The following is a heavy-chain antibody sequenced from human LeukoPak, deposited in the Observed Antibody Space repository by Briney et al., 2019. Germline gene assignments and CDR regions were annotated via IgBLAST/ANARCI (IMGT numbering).Heavy chain of an antibody. Sequence: SETLSLTCTVSGGSISSSSYYWGWIRQPPGKGLEWIGSIYYSGSTYYNPSLKSRVTISVDTSKNQFSLKLSSVTAADTAVYYCVRDRPTYSSNWGQGTLVTVSS. CDR2: IYYSGST. J-gene: IGHJ4*02. CDR1: GGSISSSSYY. CDR3: VRDRPTYSSN. V-gene: IGHV4-39*07. D-gene: IGHD6-13*01.